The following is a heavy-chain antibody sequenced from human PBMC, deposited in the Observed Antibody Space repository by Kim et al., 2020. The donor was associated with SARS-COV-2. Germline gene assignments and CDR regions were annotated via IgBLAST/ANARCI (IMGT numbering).Heavy chain of an antibody. D-gene: IGHD4-17*01. J-gene: IGHJ4*02. Sequence: SETLSLTCTVSGDSITSDIYYWGWIRQPPGKGLEWIGSAYYSGSTYYNPSLKSRVTISVDTSKSQFSLNLTSVTAEDTAVYYCARLRTTSYWGQGTLVTV. CDR2: AYYSGST. CDR3: ARLRTTSY. V-gene: IGHV4-39*01. CDR1: GDSITSDIYY.